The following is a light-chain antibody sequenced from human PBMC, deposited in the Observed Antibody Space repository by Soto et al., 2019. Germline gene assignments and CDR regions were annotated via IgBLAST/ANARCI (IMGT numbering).Light chain of an antibody. CDR2: GAS. V-gene: IGKV3-15*01. J-gene: IGKJ1*01. CDR1: QSVSSN. Sequence: EIVMTQSPATLSVSPGERATLSCMASQSVSSNLAWYQQKPGQAPRHLIYGASTRVTGIPGRFSGSGSGTEFTLTISSLQSEDFAVYYCQQYNNWPRTFGQGTKVEIK. CDR3: QQYNNWPRT.